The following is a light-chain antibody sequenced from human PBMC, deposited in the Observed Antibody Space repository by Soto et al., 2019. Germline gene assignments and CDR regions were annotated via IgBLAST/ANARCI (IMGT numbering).Light chain of an antibody. CDR3: QQSYSNTQT. V-gene: IGKV1-39*01. Sequence: DIQMTQSPSSLSASVGDRVTITFLASQSISTYVNWYQQKPGKAPKLLILVASTLPSGVPSRFSGSGSGTDFTLTISSLQPEDFATYYCQQSYSNTQTFGQGTRWIS. CDR1: QSISTY. J-gene: IGKJ1*01. CDR2: VAS.